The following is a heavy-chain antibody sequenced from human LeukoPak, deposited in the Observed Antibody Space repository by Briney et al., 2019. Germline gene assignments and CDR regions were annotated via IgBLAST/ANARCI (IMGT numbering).Heavy chain of an antibody. CDR2: INHSGST. V-gene: IGHV4-34*01. D-gene: IGHD5-12*01. CDR3: ARTDYPPFDY. J-gene: IGHJ4*02. CDR1: GGSFSGYY. Sequence: PSETLSLTCAVYGGSFSGYYWSWIRQPPGKGLEWIGEINHSGSTNYNPSLKSRVTISVDTSKNQFSLKLSSVTAADTAVYYCARTDYPPFDYWGQGTLVTVSS.